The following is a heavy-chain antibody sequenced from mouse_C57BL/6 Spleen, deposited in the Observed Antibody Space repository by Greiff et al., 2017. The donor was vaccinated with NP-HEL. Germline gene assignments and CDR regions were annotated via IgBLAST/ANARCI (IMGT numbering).Heavy chain of an antibody. Sequence: QVQLQQPGAELVKPGASVKMSCKASGYTFTSYWITWVKQRPGQGLEWIGDIYPGSGSTNYNEKFKSKATLTVDTSSSTAYMELNSLTSEDSAVYYCARERGYYAMDYWGQGTSVTVSS. CDR2: IYPGSGST. CDR3: ARERGYYAMDY. J-gene: IGHJ4*01. CDR1: GYTFTSYW. V-gene: IGHV1-55*01.